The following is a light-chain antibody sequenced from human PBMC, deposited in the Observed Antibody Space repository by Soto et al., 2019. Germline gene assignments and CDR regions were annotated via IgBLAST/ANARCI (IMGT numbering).Light chain of an antibody. CDR3: QQRSNWPPWT. V-gene: IGKV3-11*01. Sequence: EIVLTQSPATLSLSPGERATLSCRASQSVNSYLAWYQQKPGQAPRLLIYDASNRATGIPARFSGSGSGTDFTLTISSLEPADFAVYYCQQRSNWPPWTFGHGTKVEIK. CDR1: QSVNSY. J-gene: IGKJ1*01. CDR2: DAS.